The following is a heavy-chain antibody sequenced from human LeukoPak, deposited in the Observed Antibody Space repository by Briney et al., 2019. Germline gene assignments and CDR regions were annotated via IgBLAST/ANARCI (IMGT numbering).Heavy chain of an antibody. CDR3: ARDLAAAGYYYYYYGVDV. CDR2: FDPGDGET. D-gene: IGHD6-13*01. CDR1: GYTVTELS. J-gene: IGHJ6*02. V-gene: IGHV1-24*01. Sequence: SVKVSCKVSGYTVTELSMHWVRQAPGKGLEWMGGFDPGDGETIYAQKFQGRVTMTEDTSTDTAYMELSSLRSEDTAVYYCARDLAAAGYYYYYYGVDVWGQGTTVTVSS.